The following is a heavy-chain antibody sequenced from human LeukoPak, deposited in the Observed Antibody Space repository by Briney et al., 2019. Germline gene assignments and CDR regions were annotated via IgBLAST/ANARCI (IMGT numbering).Heavy chain of an antibody. D-gene: IGHD6-13*01. CDR2: ISSSSSTT. V-gene: IGHV3-48*01. CDR3: ARDYSSSSGKHAFDI. Sequence: PGGSLRLSCAASGFTFSSYSMSWVRQAPGKGLEWVSYISSSSSTTYYADSVKGRFTISRDNAKNSLYLQMNSLRAEDTAVYYCARDYSSSSGKHAFDIWGQGTMVTVSS. CDR1: GFTFSSYS. J-gene: IGHJ3*02.